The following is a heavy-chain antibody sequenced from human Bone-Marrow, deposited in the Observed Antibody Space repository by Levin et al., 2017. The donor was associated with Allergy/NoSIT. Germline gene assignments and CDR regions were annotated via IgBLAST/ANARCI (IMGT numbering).Heavy chain of an antibody. V-gene: IGHV4-61*08. Sequence: SQTLSLTCTVSGASVRSAVSSAGYYWTWIRQSPGKELEWIGYIYYSGTTKYNPSLRSRVTISVDTSKNQFSLRLNSVTAAATAVYFCAREGIVVVPVGTTHHYYYYMDVWGKGTTVTVSS. CDR2: IYYSGTT. J-gene: IGHJ6*03. CDR3: AREGIVVVPVGTTHHYYYYMDV. CDR1: GASVRSAVSSAGYY. D-gene: IGHD2-2*01.